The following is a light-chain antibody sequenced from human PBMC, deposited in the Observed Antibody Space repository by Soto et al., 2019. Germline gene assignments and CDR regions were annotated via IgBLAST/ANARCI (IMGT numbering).Light chain of an antibody. CDR1: QSVSNNY. J-gene: IGKJ1*01. CDR3: QQYCSSGT. V-gene: IGKV3-20*01. Sequence: EIVLTQSPGTLSLSPGERATLSCRASQSVSNNYLAWYQQKPGQALRLLIYGASNRATGIPDRFSGSGSGTDFTLTISRLEPEDFAVYYCQQYCSSGTFGQGTKVDI. CDR2: GAS.